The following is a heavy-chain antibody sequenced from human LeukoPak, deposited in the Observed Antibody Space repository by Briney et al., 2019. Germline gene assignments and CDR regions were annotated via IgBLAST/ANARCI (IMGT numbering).Heavy chain of an antibody. D-gene: IGHD2-8*02. J-gene: IGHJ4*02. CDR3: ATYRQVLLPFES. CDR2: IFPSGGEI. Sequence: GGSLRLSCEASGFTFNTFAMIWDRQPPGKGLEWVSSIFPSGGEIHYADSVRGRFTISRDNSKSILSLQMNSLRAEDTAIYYCATYRQVLLPFESWGQGTLVTVSS. CDR1: GFTFNTFA. V-gene: IGHV3-23*01.